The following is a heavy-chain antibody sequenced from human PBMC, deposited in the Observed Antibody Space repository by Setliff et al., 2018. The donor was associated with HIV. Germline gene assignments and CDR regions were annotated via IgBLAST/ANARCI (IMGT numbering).Heavy chain of an antibody. D-gene: IGHD1-26*01. CDR2: MNHRGVI. J-gene: IGHJ4*02. CDR3: ARVRGSSYFGTFDY. V-gene: IGHV4-34*01. CDR1: GGSFSGYY. Sequence: SETLSLTCTVYGGSFSGYYWTWIRQPPGKGLEFIGEMNHRGVIKYLSSLKSRVTMAVDTSKKQFSLKLSSVTAADTAVYYCARVRGSSYFGTFDYWGQGALVTVSS.